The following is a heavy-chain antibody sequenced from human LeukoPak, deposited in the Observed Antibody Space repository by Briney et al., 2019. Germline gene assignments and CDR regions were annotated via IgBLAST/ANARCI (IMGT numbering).Heavy chain of an antibody. Sequence: SVKVSCKASGGTFSSYAISWVRQAPGQGLEWMGRIIPIFGTANYAQKFQGRVTITTDESTSTAYMELSSLRSEDTAVYYCARDIKGLYSSSWYNGYNSFDPWGQGTLVTVSS. J-gene: IGHJ5*02. CDR2: IIPIFGTA. CDR3: ARDIKGLYSSSWYNGYNSFDP. V-gene: IGHV1-69*05. D-gene: IGHD6-13*01. CDR1: GGTFSSYA.